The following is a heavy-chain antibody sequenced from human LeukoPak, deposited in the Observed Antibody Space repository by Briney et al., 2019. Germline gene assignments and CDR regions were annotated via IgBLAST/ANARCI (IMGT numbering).Heavy chain of an antibody. J-gene: IGHJ4*02. CDR1: GFTFSSYW. V-gene: IGHV3-7*01. CDR2: IRDDGGEI. Sequence: GGSLRLSCEASGFTFSSYWMSWVRQAPGKGLEWVANIRDDGGEIYYVDSVKGRFTISRDNAKSSLFLQMNSLRAEDAAVYYCARDKPRGSYYGSIFDSWGQGTLVSVSS. CDR3: ARDKPRGSYYGSIFDS. D-gene: IGHD1-26*01.